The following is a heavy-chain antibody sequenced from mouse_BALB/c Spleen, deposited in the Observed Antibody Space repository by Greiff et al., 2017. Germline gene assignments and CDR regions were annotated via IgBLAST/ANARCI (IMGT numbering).Heavy chain of an antibody. D-gene: IGHD1-2*01. Sequence: EVQLVESGAELVKPGASVKLSCTASGFNIKDTYMHWVKQRPEQGLEWIGRIDPANGNTKYDPKFQGKATITADTSSNTAYLQLSSLTSEDTAVYYCASDYYGYLAWFAYWGQGTLVTVSA. V-gene: IGHV14-3*02. CDR3: ASDYYGYLAWFAY. J-gene: IGHJ3*01. CDR2: IDPANGNT. CDR1: GFNIKDTY.